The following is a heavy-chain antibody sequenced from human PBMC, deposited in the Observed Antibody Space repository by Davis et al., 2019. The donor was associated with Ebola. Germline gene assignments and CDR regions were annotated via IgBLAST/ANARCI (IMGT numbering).Heavy chain of an antibody. V-gene: IGHV1-18*01. J-gene: IGHJ4*02. D-gene: IGHD1-1*01. CDR2: INPHNGNT. Sequence: ASVKVSCKAPGDTFGSYAFSWVRQAPGQGLEWMGWINPHNGNTNYAQNVQGRVIMTSDTATTTAYMEVGSLRSDDTAVYYCARAQFPTTSDHWGQGTLVTVSS. CDR1: GDTFGSYA. CDR3: ARAQFPTTSDH.